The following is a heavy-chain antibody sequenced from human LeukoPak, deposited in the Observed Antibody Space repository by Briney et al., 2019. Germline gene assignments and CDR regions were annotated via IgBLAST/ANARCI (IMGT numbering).Heavy chain of an antibody. D-gene: IGHD4-11*01. CDR1: GGSISSGDYY. V-gene: IGHV4-30-4*08. J-gene: IGHJ3*02. CDR2: IYYSGST. Sequence: SQTLSLTCTVPGGSISSGDYYWSWIRQPPGKGLEWFGYIYYSGSTYYNPSLKSRVTISVDTSKNQFSLKLSSVTAADTAVYYCAREDVLTTVTPRSVAFDIWGQGTMVTVSS. CDR3: AREDVLTTVTPRSVAFDI.